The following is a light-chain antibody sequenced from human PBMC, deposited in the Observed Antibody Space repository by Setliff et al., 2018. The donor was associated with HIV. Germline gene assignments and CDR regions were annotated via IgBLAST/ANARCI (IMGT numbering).Light chain of an antibody. J-gene: IGLJ3*02. CDR3: SSYTSTRSWV. CDR1: GSDIGGYNY. CDR2: VVT. V-gene: IGLV2-14*03. Sequence: QSALTQPTSVSGSPGQSIAISCNGTGSDIGGYNYVSWYQQHPGKAPKLIIYVVTSRPLGISPRFSGSKYGNTASLTISGLQAEDEAVYFCSSYTSTRSWVFGGGTKVTV.